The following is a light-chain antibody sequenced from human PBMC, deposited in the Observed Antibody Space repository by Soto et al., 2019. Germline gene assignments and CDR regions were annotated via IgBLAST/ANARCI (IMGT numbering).Light chain of an antibody. CDR2: DAS. CDR3: QWYGISPPEYT. V-gene: IGKV3-20*01. J-gene: IGKJ2*01. CDR1: QSISNNY. Sequence: ETGMTQSPGTLSLYPEERATLSCRAGQSISNNYLSWYQQKPGQAPRLLIHDASNRATGIPDRFSGSGSGTDFTLTISRLEPEDFAVYYCQWYGISPPEYTFGQGTMLEI.